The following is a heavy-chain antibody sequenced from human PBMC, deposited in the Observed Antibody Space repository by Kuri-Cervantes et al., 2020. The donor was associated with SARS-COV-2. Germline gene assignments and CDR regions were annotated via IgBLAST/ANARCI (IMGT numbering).Heavy chain of an antibody. CDR2: TYYRSKWYN. CDR1: GDSVSSNSAA. V-gene: IGHV6-1*01. Sequence: SETLSLTCAISGDSVSSNSAAWNWIRQSPSRGLEWLGRTYYRSKWYNDYAVSVKSRITINPDTSKNQFSLQLNSVTPEDTAVYYCARERGQQLVPNSWFDPWGQGTLVTVSS. J-gene: IGHJ5*02. CDR3: ARERGQQLVPNSWFDP. D-gene: IGHD6-13*01.